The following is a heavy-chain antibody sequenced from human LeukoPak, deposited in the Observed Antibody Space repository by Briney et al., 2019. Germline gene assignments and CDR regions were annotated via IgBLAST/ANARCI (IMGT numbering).Heavy chain of an antibody. J-gene: IGHJ6*03. CDR3: ARGEGNWNSYYYYYYMDV. V-gene: IGHV1-69*05. D-gene: IGHD1-7*01. Sequence: SVKVSCKASGGTFSSYAIGWVRQAPGQGLEWMEGIIPIFGTANYAQKFQGRVTITTDESTSTAYMELSSLRSEDTAVYYCARGEGNWNSYYYYYYMDVWGKGTTVTVPS. CDR2: IIPIFGTA. CDR1: GGTFSSYA.